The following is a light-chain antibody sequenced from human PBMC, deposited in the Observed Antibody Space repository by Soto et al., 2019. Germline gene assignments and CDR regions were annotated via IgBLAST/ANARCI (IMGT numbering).Light chain of an antibody. CDR2: GAS. CDR1: QSVRSSS. CDR3: QQYGSSPPRT. Sequence: EIVMTQSPATLSVSPGERATLSCRASQSVRSSSLAWYQHKPGQAPRLLIYGASSRATGIPDRFSGSGSGTDFTLTINRLEPEDFAVYYCQQYGSSPPRTFGQGTKVDI. J-gene: IGKJ1*01. V-gene: IGKV3-20*01.